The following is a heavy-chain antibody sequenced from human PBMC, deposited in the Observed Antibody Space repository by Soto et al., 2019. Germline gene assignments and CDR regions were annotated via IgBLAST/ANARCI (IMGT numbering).Heavy chain of an antibody. J-gene: IGHJ4*02. V-gene: IGHV3-73*02. D-gene: IGHD1-26*01. Sequence: EVQLVESGGGLVQPGGSLKLSCAASGFTFSGSAMHWVRQASGKGLEWVGRIRSKANSYATAYAASVKGRFTISRDDSKNTAYLQMNSLKTEDTAVYYCTRRERVGATYFVYWGQGTLVTVSS. CDR1: GFTFSGSA. CDR3: TRRERVGATYFVY. CDR2: IRSKANSYAT.